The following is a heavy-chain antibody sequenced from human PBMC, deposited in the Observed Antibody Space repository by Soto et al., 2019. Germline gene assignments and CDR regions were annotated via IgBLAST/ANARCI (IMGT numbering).Heavy chain of an antibody. CDR1: GYTFTSYA. J-gene: IGHJ6*02. CDR2: IIPIFGTA. Sequence: ASVKVSCKASGYTFTSYAISWVRQAPGQGLEWMGGIIPIFGTANYAQKFQGRVTITADESTSTAYMELSSLRSEDTAVYYCARGPVTMIVVVSRSQQGYYYGMDVWGQGTTVTVS. D-gene: IGHD3-22*01. V-gene: IGHV1-69*13. CDR3: ARGPVTMIVVVSRSQQGYYYGMDV.